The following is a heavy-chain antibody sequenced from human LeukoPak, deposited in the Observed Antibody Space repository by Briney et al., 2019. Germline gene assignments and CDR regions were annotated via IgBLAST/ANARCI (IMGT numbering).Heavy chain of an antibody. J-gene: IGHJ4*02. V-gene: IGHV4-31*03. D-gene: IGHD3-22*01. CDR3: ARDDYDGSGYFY. Sequence: SETLSLTCTVSGGSISSGGYYWSWIRQHPGKGLEWIGYIYYSGSTYYNPSLKSRVIISVDTSKNQFSLRLSSVTAADTAVYYCARDDYDGSGYFYWGQGTLVTVSS. CDR1: GGSISSGGYY. CDR2: IYYSGST.